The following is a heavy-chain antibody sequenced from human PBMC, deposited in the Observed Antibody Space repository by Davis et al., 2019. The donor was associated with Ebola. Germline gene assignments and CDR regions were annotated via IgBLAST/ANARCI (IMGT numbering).Heavy chain of an antibody. J-gene: IGHJ4*02. Sequence: PGGSLRLSCAASGFTFSAYYMSWIRQAPGKGLEWVANIKQDGSEKYYVDSVKGRFTISRDNAKSSLYLQMNSLRAEDTAVYYCAKGWLADFDYWGQGTLVTVSS. V-gene: IGHV3-7*01. CDR3: AKGWLADFDY. CDR1: GFTFSAYY. D-gene: IGHD6-19*01. CDR2: IKQDGSEK.